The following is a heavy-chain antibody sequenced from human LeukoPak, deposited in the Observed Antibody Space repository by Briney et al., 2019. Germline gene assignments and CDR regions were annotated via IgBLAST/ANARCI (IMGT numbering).Heavy chain of an antibody. CDR2: ISSSGSTI. V-gene: IGHV3-48*01. J-gene: IGHJ5*02. CDR3: ARDPRAAAGIGRGNWFDP. D-gene: IGHD6-13*01. Sequence: GGSLRLSCAASGFTFSSYWMNWVRQAPGKGLEWVSYISSSGSTIYYADSVKGRFTISRDNSKNTLYLQMNSLRAEDTAVYYCARDPRAAAGIGRGNWFDPWGQGTLVTVSS. CDR1: GFTFSSYW.